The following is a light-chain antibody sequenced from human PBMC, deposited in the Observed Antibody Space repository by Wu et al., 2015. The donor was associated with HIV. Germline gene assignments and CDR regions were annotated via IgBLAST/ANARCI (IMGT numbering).Light chain of an antibody. CDR1: QSVSNF. CDR3: QQRSDWPLT. Sequence: EIVLTQSPGTLSLSPGERATLSCRASQSVSNFLAWYQHKPGQAPRLLIYDASNKATGIPARFSGNGSGTDFALTISSLDPEDFAVYYCQQRSDWPLTFGPGTKVDIK. CDR2: DAS. V-gene: IGKV3-11*01. J-gene: IGKJ3*01.